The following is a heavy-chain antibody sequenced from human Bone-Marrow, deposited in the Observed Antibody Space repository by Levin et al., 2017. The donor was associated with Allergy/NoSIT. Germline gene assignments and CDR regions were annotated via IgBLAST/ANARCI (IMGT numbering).Heavy chain of an antibody. CDR2: IYYSGST. Sequence: PSETLSLTCTVSGGSISSYYWSWIRQPPGKGLEWIGYIYYSGSTNYNPSLKSRVTISVDTSKNQFSLKLSSVTAADTAVYYCARALDYGGNPLSYYYYYGMDVWGQGTTVTVSS. J-gene: IGHJ6*02. CDR1: GGSISSYY. CDR3: ARALDYGGNPLSYYYYYGMDV. V-gene: IGHV4-59*01. D-gene: IGHD4-23*01.